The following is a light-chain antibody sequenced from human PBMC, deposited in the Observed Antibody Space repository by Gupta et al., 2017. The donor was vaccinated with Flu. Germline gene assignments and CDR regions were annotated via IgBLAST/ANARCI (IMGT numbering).Light chain of an antibody. J-gene: IGKJ1*01. CDR2: DAS. Sequence: EIVMPQSPPTLSVSLGQRATLSCRASQSVISNLAWYQQKPGQAPRLLIYDASTRATGLPTRFSGSESGTEFTLTISSRQSEDFAVYYCQQENNWPMTFGQGTKVDIK. CDR3: QQENNWPMT. V-gene: IGKV3-15*01. CDR1: QSVISN.